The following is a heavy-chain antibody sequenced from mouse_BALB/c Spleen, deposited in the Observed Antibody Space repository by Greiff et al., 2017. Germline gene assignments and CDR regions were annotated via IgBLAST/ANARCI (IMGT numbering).Heavy chain of an antibody. Sequence: EVKLQESGPGLVKPSQSLSLTCSVTGYSITSGYYWNWIRQFPGNKLEWMGYISYDGSNNYNPSLKNRISITRDTSKNQFFLKLNSVTTEDTATYYCARQDYGYFDVWGAGTTVTVSS. CDR1: GYSITSGYY. J-gene: IGHJ1*01. CDR3: ARQDYGYFDV. V-gene: IGHV3-6*02. CDR2: ISYDGSN.